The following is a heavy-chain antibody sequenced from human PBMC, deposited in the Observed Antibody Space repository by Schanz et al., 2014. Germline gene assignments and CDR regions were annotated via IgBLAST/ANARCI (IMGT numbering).Heavy chain of an antibody. J-gene: IGHJ4*02. CDR2: TSTDGTKT. V-gene: IGHV3-30*04. Sequence: QVQLVESGGGVVQPGTSLRLSCAASGFTFRGHAMHWVRQAPGQGLEKVAVTSTDGTKTYYAASVRGRFTISRENSKNTLHLQMNSLRAEDTAVYHCAKDLPAVAVAPLMTGLYDSWGQGTLVTVSS. D-gene: IGHD6-19*01. CDR3: AKDLPAVAVAPLMTGLYDS. CDR1: GFTFRGHA.